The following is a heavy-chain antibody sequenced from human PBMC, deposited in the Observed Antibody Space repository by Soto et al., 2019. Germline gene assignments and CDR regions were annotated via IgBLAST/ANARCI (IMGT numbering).Heavy chain of an antibody. CDR3: XXXXXXXXVGGFDF. V-gene: IGHV3-23*01. Sequence: EVQLLESGGGLVQPGGSLRLSCAASGFTLKTYAMTWVRQAPGKGLEWVSSMSATGLRSYYADSVKGRFTISRDDXXXXXXXXXXXXXXXXXXXXXXXXXXXXXXVGGFDFWGQGTMVTVSS. J-gene: IGHJ3*01. CDR2: MSATGLRS. CDR1: GFTLKTYA. D-gene: IGHD2-15*01.